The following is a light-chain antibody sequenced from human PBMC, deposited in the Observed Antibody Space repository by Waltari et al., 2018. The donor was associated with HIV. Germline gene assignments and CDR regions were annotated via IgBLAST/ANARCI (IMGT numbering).Light chain of an antibody. CDR1: SSDVWAYTL. Sequence: QTALTQPASVSGSPGQSITISCTGTSSDVWAYTLFPWYQQHPGKAPSLIIYDVSERPAGVSNRFTGSKSGNTASLTISGLQAEDEADYYCCSYVSEIVPCVFGGGTKLTVL. J-gene: IGLJ3*02. CDR3: CSYVSEIVPCV. V-gene: IGLV2-23*02. CDR2: DVS.